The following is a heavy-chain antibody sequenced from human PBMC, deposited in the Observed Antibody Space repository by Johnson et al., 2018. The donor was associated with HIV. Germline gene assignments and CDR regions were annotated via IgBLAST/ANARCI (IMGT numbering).Heavy chain of an antibody. V-gene: IGHV3-9*01. D-gene: IGHD5-18*01. CDR1: GFTFDDYA. J-gene: IGHJ3*02. CDR3: AKDMRGYSYVAFDI. Sequence: VQLVESGGGLVQPGGSLRLSCAASGFTFDDYAMHWVRQAPGKGLEWVSGISWNSGSIGYADSVKGRFTISRDNAKNSLYLQMNSLRAEDTALYYCAKDMRGYSYVAFDIWGQGTMVTVSS. CDR2: ISWNSGSI.